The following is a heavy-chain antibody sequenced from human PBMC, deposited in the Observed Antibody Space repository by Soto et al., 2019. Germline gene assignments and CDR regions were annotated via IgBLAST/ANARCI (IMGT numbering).Heavy chain of an antibody. V-gene: IGHV4-4*02. CDR1: GGSISSSNR. D-gene: IGHD5-12*01. Sequence: SETLSLTCAVSGGSISSSNRWSWVRQPPGKGLEWIGEIYHSGSTNYNPSLKSRVTISVDKSKNQFSLKLSSVTAADTAVYYCARGTRGYSGYDSPYFDYWGQGTLVTVSS. CDR3: ARGTRGYSGYDSPYFDY. J-gene: IGHJ4*02. CDR2: IYHSGST.